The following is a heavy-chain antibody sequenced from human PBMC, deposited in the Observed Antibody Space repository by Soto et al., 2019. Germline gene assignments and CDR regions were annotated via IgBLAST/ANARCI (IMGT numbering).Heavy chain of an antibody. CDR3: AKDRELYDSILAFDI. Sequence: GGSLRLSCAASGFTFNNHAMHWVRQAPGKGLEWVAVISYDGSNKYYADSVKGRFTISRDNSKNTLYVQMNSLRAEDTAVYYCAKDRELYDSILAFDIWGQGTMVTV. J-gene: IGHJ3*02. V-gene: IGHV3-30-3*01. CDR2: ISYDGSNK. CDR1: GFTFNNHA. D-gene: IGHD3-22*01.